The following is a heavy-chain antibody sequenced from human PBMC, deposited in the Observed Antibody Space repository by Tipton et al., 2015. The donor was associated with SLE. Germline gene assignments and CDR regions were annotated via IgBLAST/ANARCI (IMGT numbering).Heavy chain of an antibody. Sequence: LRLSCTVSGGSISSYYWSLIRQPPGKGLEWIGYIYYSGSTNYSPSLKSRVTISVDTSKNQFSLKLSSVTAADTAVYYCARGGYLYSGGFDYWGQGSLVTVSS. J-gene: IGHJ4*02. CDR2: IYYSGST. CDR1: GGSISSYY. CDR3: ARGGYLYSGGFDY. D-gene: IGHD1-26*01. V-gene: IGHV4-59*01.